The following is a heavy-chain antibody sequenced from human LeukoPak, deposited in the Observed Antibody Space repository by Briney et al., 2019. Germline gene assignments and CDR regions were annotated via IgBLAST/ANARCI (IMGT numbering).Heavy chain of an antibody. J-gene: IGHJ4*02. Sequence: SGTLSLTCAVSGGSISSGNWWSWIRQPPGKGLEWIGEIYHSGNTVYNPPLKSRVTISVDNSNNQFSLKLTSVTAADTAVYYCARNSASSSVVDWGQGTLVTVSS. CDR3: ARNSASSSVVD. CDR2: IYHSGNT. V-gene: IGHV4-4*02. D-gene: IGHD2-2*01. CDR1: GGSISSGNW.